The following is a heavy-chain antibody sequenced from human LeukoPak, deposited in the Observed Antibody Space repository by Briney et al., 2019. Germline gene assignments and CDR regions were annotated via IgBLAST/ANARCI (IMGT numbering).Heavy chain of an antibody. D-gene: IGHD1-26*01. J-gene: IGHJ4*02. CDR3: ARDQGGSYFDY. V-gene: IGHV4-38-2*02. Sequence: SETLSLTCTVSGYSISSGYYWGWIRQPPGKGLEWIGSIYHSGSTYYNPSLKSRVTISVDTSKDQFSLNLSSVTAADTAVYYRARDQGGSYFDYWGQGTLVTVSS. CDR2: IYHSGST. CDR1: GYSISSGYY.